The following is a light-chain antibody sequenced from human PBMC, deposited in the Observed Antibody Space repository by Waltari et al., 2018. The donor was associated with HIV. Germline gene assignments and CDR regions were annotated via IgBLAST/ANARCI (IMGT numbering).Light chain of an antibody. V-gene: IGLV7-46*01. CDR3: LLSYSGVRV. CDR1: TGSVSKNHY. J-gene: IGLJ3*02. Sequence: LTCCPGGTVTVTCASVTGSVSKNHYTHWIQLKPGQAPRTLIYATEKRHPWTPGRFAGSLIGGRAALMLAGALPDDEADYYCLLSYSGVRVFGGGTKLTV. CDR2: ATE.